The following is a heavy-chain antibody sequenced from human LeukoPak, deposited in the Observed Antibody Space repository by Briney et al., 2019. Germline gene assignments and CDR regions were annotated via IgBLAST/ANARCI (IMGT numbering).Heavy chain of an antibody. CDR2: VYHSGGT. CDR1: GYSISSGYY. D-gene: IGHD4-11*01. CDR3: ARYSTSRSAEY. J-gene: IGHJ4*02. Sequence: PSETLSLTCTVSGYSISSGYYWGWIRQPPGKGLEWIGNVYHSGGTYYNPSLKSRVTISVDTSKNQFSLQLSSVTAADTAVYYCARYSTSRSAEYWGQGTLVTVSS. V-gene: IGHV4-38-2*02.